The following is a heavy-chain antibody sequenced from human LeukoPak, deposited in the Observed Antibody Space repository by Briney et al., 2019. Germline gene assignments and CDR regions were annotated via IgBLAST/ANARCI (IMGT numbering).Heavy chain of an antibody. Sequence: GGSLRLSGAASGFTCSSYAMTWVGQAPGKGRECGSAISGSGGSTDYADSVKGRFTISRDNSKNTLYLQMNSLRAEDTAVYYCAKCIVATNYYYYYMDVWGKGTTVTVSS. CDR2: ISGSGGST. V-gene: IGHV3-23*01. J-gene: IGHJ6*03. CDR3: AKCIVATNYYYYYMDV. CDR1: GFTCSSYA. D-gene: IGHD5-12*01.